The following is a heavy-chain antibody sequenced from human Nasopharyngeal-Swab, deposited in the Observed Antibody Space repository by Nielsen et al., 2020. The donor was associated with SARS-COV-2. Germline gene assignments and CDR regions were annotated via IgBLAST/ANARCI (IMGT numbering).Heavy chain of an antibody. CDR2: IYYSGAT. CDR1: GGSISSYY. D-gene: IGHD3-10*01. V-gene: IGHV4-59*13. J-gene: IGHJ4*02. Sequence: SETLSLTCTVSGGSISSYYWSWIRQSPGRGLEWVGNIYYSGATKYNPSLTSRVTISVDTSKNQFSLELTSVTAADTAVYYCASFRGPTEYWGLGTQVIVSS. CDR3: ASFRGPTEY.